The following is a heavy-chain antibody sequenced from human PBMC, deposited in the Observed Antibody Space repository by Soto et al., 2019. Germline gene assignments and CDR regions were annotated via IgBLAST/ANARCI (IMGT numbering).Heavy chain of an antibody. D-gene: IGHD1-20*01. CDR2: ISVDGRDT. Sequence: GGSLRLSCAASGFSLSDYWMHWVRQVPGKGLLWVSRISVDGRDTTYADSVKGRFTISRDNAKNTLYLQMNSLRAEDTAVYYCAKDRISVLVEYYYYDYGMDVWGQGTTVTV. J-gene: IGHJ6*02. CDR1: GFSLSDYW. CDR3: AKDRISVLVEYYYYDYGMDV. V-gene: IGHV3-74*03.